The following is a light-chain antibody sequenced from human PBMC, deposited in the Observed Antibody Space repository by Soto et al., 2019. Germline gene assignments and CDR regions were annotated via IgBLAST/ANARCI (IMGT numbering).Light chain of an antibody. V-gene: IGKV3-11*01. J-gene: IGKJ4*01. CDR1: QSITNS. CDR2: DAS. CDR3: QQRSNWPSVT. Sequence: ESVLTQSPATLSLSPGDRATLSCRASQSITNSLAWYRHQPGQPPRLLIYDASKRATGIPARFIGSGSGTHFTITISSLEHEDFGLYYCQQRSNWPSVTFGGGTKVEIK.